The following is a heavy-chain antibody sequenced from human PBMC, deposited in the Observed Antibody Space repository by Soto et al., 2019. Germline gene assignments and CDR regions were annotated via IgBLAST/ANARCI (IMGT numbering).Heavy chain of an antibody. Sequence: PSETLSLTCTVSGDSVSSSSYYWAWIRQPPGTGLEWIATIYYSGNTYYNPSLKSRVTISVDTSKNQFSLKLSSVTAADTAVYFCARLHYDTYFDYWGQGTPVTVSS. V-gene: IGHV4-39*01. J-gene: IGHJ4*02. D-gene: IGHD3-16*01. CDR1: GDSVSSSSYY. CDR3: ARLHYDTYFDY. CDR2: IYYSGNT.